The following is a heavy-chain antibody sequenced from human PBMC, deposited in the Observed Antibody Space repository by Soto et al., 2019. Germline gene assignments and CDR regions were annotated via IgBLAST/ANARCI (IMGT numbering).Heavy chain of an antibody. J-gene: IGHJ3*02. CDR1: GGSFSGYY. Sequence: SETLSLTCAVYGGSFSGYYWSWIRQPPGKGLEWIGEINHSGSTNYNPSLKSRVTISVDTSKNQFSLKLSSVTAADTAVYYCARDSSYDILTGYDAFDIWGQGTMVT. D-gene: IGHD3-9*01. CDR3: ARDSSYDILTGYDAFDI. CDR2: INHSGST. V-gene: IGHV4-34*01.